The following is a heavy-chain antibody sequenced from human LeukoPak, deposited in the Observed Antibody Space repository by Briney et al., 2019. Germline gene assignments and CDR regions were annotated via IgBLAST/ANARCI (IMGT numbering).Heavy chain of an antibody. J-gene: IGHJ4*02. V-gene: IGHV4-30-2*01. CDR2: IYHSGST. Sequence: SETLSLTCAVSGGSISSGGYSWSWIRQPPGKGLEWIGYIYHSGSTYYNPSLKSRVTISVDRSKNQFSLKLSSVTAADTAVYYCARQCSGYDAFDYWGQGTLVTVSS. CDR3: ARQCSGYDAFDY. D-gene: IGHD5-12*01. CDR1: GGSISSGGYS.